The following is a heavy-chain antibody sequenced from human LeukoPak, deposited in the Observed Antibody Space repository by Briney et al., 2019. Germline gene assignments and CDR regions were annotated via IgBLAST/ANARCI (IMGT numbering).Heavy chain of an antibody. CDR3: ARDWPTIAAAGTIPEYFQH. Sequence: GRSLRLSCSASGFTFSNYDVHWVRRAPGKGLEWVAVISNDGSNKYYADSVKGRFTISRDNSKNTLYLQMNSLRAEDTAVYYCARDWPTIAAAGTIPEYFQHWGQGTLVTVSS. V-gene: IGHV3-30*03. J-gene: IGHJ1*01. CDR2: ISNDGSNK. CDR1: GFTFSNYD. D-gene: IGHD6-13*01.